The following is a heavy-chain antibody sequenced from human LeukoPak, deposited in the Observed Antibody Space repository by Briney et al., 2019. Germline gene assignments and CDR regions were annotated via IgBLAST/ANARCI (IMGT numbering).Heavy chain of an antibody. D-gene: IGHD5-18*01. CDR2: INHSGST. CDR1: GGSFSGYY. CDR3: AREKSSGYSPRAYDY. J-gene: IGHJ4*02. V-gene: IGHV4-34*01. Sequence: PSETLSLTCAVYGGSFSGYYWSWIRQPPGKGLEWIGEINHSGSTNYNPSLKSRVTISVDTSKNQFSLKLSSVTAADTAVYYCAREKSSGYSPRAYDYWGQGTLVTVSS.